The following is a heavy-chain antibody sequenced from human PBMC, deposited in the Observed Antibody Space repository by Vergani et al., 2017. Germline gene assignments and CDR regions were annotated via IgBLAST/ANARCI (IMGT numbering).Heavy chain of an antibody. CDR2: IKKDRIDK. CDR1: GFPFSTYG. Sequence: QVQLVESGGGVVQPGESLRLSCAASGFPFSTYGMHWVRQAPGKGLVGVALIKKDRIDKFYADSVRGRFTISRDITKNTLDLEMNSLSAEDTSLYHCVKNHPVFDEWGRGTLVSVS. CDR3: VKNHPVFDE. J-gene: IGHJ4*02. V-gene: IGHV3-30*02.